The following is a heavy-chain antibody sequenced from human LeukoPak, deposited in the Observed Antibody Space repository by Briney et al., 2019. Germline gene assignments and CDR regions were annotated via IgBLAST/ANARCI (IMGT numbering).Heavy chain of an antibody. J-gene: IGHJ4*02. CDR1: GFTFSSYW. CDR3: XXDWEQWXVPVLDY. Sequence: GGSLRLSCAASGFTFSSYWMSWVRQAPGKGLEWVANIKQDGSEKYYVDSVKGRFTISRDNAKNSLYLQMNSLRAEDTAVYYCXXDWEQWXVPVLDYWGQGTLVTVSS. CDR2: IKQDGSEK. D-gene: IGHD6-19*01. V-gene: IGHV3-7*01.